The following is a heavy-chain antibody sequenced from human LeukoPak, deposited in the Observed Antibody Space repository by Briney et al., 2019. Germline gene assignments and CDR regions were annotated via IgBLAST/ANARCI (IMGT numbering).Heavy chain of an antibody. D-gene: IGHD3-3*01. Sequence: ASVKVSCKVSGYTFTSYYMHWVRQAPGQGLEWMGIINPSGGSTSYAQKFQGRVTMTRDTSTSTVYMELSSLRSEDTAVYYCASSSRAGWLLYHYAFDYWGQGTLVTVSS. J-gene: IGHJ4*02. CDR1: GYTFTSYY. V-gene: IGHV1-46*01. CDR2: INPSGGST. CDR3: ASSSRAGWLLYHYAFDY.